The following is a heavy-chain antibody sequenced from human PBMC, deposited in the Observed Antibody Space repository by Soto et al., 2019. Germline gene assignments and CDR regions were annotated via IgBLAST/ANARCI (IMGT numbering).Heavy chain of an antibody. Sequence: KTSETLSLTCTVSGGFISSGGYYWSWIRQHPGKGLEWIGYIYYSGSTYYNPSLKSRVTISVDTSKNQFSLKLSSVTAADTAVYYCARGGSYPTADFDYWGQGTLVTVSS. CDR3: ARGGSYPTADFDY. J-gene: IGHJ4*02. V-gene: IGHV4-31*03. CDR1: GGFISSGGYY. CDR2: IYYSGST. D-gene: IGHD1-26*01.